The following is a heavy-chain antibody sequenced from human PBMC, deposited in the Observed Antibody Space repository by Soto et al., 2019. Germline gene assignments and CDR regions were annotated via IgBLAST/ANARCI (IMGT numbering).Heavy chain of an antibody. CDR2: IDPSDSYT. Sequence: GESLKISCKGSGYSFTSYWISWVRQMPGKGLEWMGRIDPSDSYTNYSPSFQGHVTISADKSISTAYLQWSSLKASDTAMYYCARSNLKHYDILTGEDHYGMDVWGQGTTVTVS. V-gene: IGHV5-10-1*01. CDR1: GYSFTSYW. D-gene: IGHD3-9*01. CDR3: ARSNLKHYDILTGEDHYGMDV. J-gene: IGHJ6*02.